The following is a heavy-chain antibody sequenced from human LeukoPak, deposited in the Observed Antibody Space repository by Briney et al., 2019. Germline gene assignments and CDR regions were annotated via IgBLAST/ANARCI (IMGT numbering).Heavy chain of an antibody. CDR3: ASEKEVERLGFGDY. V-gene: IGHV3-48*01. CDR1: GFTVSSNY. J-gene: IGHJ4*02. Sequence: GGSLRLSCAPSGFTVSSNYMNWVRQAPGKGLEWVSYISSSSSTIYYADSVKGRFTISRDNAKNSLYLQMNSLRAEDTAVYYCASEKEVERLGFGDYWGQGTLVTVSS. D-gene: IGHD3-16*01. CDR2: ISSSSSTI.